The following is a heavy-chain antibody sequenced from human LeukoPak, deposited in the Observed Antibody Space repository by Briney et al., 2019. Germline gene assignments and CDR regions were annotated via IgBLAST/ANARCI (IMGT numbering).Heavy chain of an antibody. V-gene: IGHV3-23*01. CDR1: GFTFSSYA. Sequence: GGSLRLSCAASGFTFSSYAMRWVRQAPGKGLEWVSAISGSGGSTYYADSVKGRFTISRDNSKNTLYLQMNSLRAEDTAVYYCAKDRLLWFGELDYWGQGTLVTVSS. CDR3: AKDRLLWFGELDY. J-gene: IGHJ4*02. D-gene: IGHD3-10*01. CDR2: ISGSGGST.